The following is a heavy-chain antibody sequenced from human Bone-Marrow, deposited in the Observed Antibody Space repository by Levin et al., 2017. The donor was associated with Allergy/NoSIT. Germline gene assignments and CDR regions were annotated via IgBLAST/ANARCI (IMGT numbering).Heavy chain of an antibody. CDR3: ARWVPHNSGSFFDY. J-gene: IGHJ4*02. Sequence: PSETLSLTCTVSGDSMSSTPYYWGWVRQPPGKSLEWIGSIHYSGKSYYGPSLESRVTMFVDTSKNQFSLRLVSVTAADTALYFCARWVPHNSGSFFDYWGQGRLVTVSS. D-gene: IGHD3-10*01. V-gene: IGHV4-39*01. CDR1: GDSMSSTPYY. CDR2: IHYSGKS.